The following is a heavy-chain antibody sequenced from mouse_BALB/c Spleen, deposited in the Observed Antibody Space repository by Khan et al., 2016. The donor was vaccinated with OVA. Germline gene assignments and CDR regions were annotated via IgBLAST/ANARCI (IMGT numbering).Heavy chain of an antibody. Sequence: VQLQQSGAELAKPGASVKMSCKASGYTFTSYWMHWIKQRPGQGLEWIGYINPTSGYTDYNQKFKDKATLTADKSSSTAYMQLSSLTSDYSAVYYCASVRIDYWGQGTARTVSS. J-gene: IGHJ2*01. CDR3: ASVRIDY. CDR1: GYTFTSYW. CDR2: INPTSGYT. V-gene: IGHV1-7*01.